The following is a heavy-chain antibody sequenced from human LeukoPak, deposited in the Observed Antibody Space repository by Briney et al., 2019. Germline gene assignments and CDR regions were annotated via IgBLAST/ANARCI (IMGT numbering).Heavy chain of an antibody. Sequence: GGSLRLSCAASGFTFSNAWMSWVRQAPGKGLEWVSAISGSGGSTYYADSVKGRFTISRDNSKNTLYLQMNSLRAEDTAVYYCAEDHWELLDAFDIWGQGTMVTVSS. D-gene: IGHD1-26*01. CDR1: GFTFSNAW. J-gene: IGHJ3*02. CDR3: AEDHWELLDAFDI. V-gene: IGHV3-23*01. CDR2: ISGSGGST.